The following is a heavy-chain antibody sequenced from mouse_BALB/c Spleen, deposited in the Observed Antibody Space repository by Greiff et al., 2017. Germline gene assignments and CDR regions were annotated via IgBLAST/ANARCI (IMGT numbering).Heavy chain of an antibody. CDR1: GFNIKDYY. CDR3: NAHGYDDY. Sequence: VQLQQSGAELVRSGASVKLSCTASGFNIKDYYMHWVKQRPEQGLELIGWIDPENGDTEYAPKFQGKATMTADTSSNTAYLQLSSLTSEDTAVYYCNAHGYDDYWGQGTTLTVSS. J-gene: IGHJ2*01. D-gene: IGHD2-2*01. V-gene: IGHV14-4*02. CDR2: IDPENGDT.